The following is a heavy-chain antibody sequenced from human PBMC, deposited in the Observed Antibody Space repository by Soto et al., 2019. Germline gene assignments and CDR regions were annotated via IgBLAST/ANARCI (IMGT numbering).Heavy chain of an antibody. CDR2: ISGSGGST. V-gene: IGHV3-23*01. CDR3: AKDFPTYYYDSSGLTSSWAQSSPHSDY. Sequence: GGSLRLSCAASGFTFSSYAMSWVRQAPGKGLEWVSAISGSGGSTYYADSVKGRFTISRDNSKNTLYLQMNSLRAEDTAVYYCAKDFPTYYYDSSGLTSSWAQSSPHSDYWGQGTLVT. J-gene: IGHJ4*02. CDR1: GFTFSSYA. D-gene: IGHD3-22*01.